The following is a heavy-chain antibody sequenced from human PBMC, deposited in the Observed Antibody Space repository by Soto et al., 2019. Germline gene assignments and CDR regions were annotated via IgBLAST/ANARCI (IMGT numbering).Heavy chain of an antibody. CDR2: LYWDGVR. V-gene: IGHV2-5*02. D-gene: IGHD6-19*01. J-gene: IGHJ4*02. CDR3: AHGIGLLFDY. Sequence: QITLRESGPTLVKPTQTLTLTCTYSGFSLSSTAVAVGWIRQPLGKALEWLALLYWDGVRHYSPSLKSRLTITKVTSETQVVLSMTNLDPVDTATYNCAHGIGLLFDYWGQGILVTVSS. CDR1: GFSLSSTAVA.